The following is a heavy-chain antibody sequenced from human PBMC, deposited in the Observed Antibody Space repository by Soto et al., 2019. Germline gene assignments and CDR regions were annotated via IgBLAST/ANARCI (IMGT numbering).Heavy chain of an antibody. CDR3: ARWVYNSSIGYFDL. Sequence: QVQLVQSGAEGKKPGSSVKFSFKASGGTFSSYAITWVRLAPGQGLEWMGGIIPIFGTANYAQKFQGRVTITADESTSTAYMELSRLRSEDTAVYYCARWVYNSSIGYFDLWGRGTLVTVSS. V-gene: IGHV1-69*01. J-gene: IGHJ2*01. D-gene: IGHD3-22*01. CDR2: IIPIFGTA. CDR1: GGTFSSYA.